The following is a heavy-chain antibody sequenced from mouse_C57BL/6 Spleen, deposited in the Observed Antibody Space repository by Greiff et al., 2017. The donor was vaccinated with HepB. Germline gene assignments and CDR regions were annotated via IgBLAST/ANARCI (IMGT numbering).Heavy chain of an antibody. CDR2: INPGSGGT. V-gene: IGHV1-54*01. CDR3: ARGGYQSNYGAY. CDR1: GYAFTNYL. Sequence: QVQLQQSGAELVRPGTSVKVSCKASGYAFTNYLIEWVKQRPGQGLEWIGVINPGSGGTNYNEKFKGKATLTADKSSSTAYMQLSSLTSEDSAVYFCARGGYQSNYGAYWGQGTLVTVSA. D-gene: IGHD2-5*01. J-gene: IGHJ3*01.